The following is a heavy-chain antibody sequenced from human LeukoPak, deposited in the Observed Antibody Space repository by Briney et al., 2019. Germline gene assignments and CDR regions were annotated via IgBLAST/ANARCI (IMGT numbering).Heavy chain of an antibody. J-gene: IGHJ4*02. CDR2: IKGDGSEK. CDR1: GFTFSSYW. D-gene: IGHD1-26*01. Sequence: GGSLRLSCAASGFTFSSYWMSWVRQAPGKGVEGLANIKGDGSEKNYVASVKGRFTISRDNAKDSLYLQKNSLRAEGTAVYYCARDCVIVGAPCYDYWGEGTLVTVSS. CDR3: ARDCVIVGAPCYDY. V-gene: IGHV3-7*04.